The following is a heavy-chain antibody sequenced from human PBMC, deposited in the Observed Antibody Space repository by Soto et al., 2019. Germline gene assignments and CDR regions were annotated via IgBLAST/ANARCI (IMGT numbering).Heavy chain of an antibody. CDR3: ARVCLSYYYGMDV. CDR1: GGSVSSGSYY. CDR2: IYYSGST. J-gene: IGHJ6*02. V-gene: IGHV4-61*01. D-gene: IGHD2-2*01. Sequence: QVQLQESGPGLVKPSETLSLTCTVSGGSVSSGSYYWSWIRQPPGKGLEWIGYIYYSGSTNYNPSLKSRVXXSXDXXKNQFSLKLSSVTAADTAVYYCARVCLSYYYGMDVWGQGTTVTVSS.